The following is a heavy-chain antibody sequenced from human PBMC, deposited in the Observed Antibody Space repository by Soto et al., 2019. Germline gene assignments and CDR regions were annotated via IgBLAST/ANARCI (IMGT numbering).Heavy chain of an antibody. V-gene: IGHV3-23*01. J-gene: IGHJ5*02. CDR3: AKVSDFTVTTNVNWFDP. CDR2: ISGSGGST. D-gene: IGHD4-17*01. CDR1: GFTFSSYA. Sequence: GGSLRLSCAASGFTFSSYAMSWVRQAPGKGLEWVSAISGSGGSTYYADSVKGRFTISRDNSKNTLYLQMNSLRAEDTAVYYCAKVSDFTVTTNVNWFDPWGQGTLVTVSS.